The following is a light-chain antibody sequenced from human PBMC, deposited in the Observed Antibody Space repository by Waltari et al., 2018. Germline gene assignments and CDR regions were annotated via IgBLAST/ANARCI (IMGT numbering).Light chain of an antibody. CDR3: CSYAGNYVWV. V-gene: IGLV2-23*02. J-gene: IGLJ3*02. CDR2: DVS. Sequence: QSALTQPAAVSGSPGQSVTISCTGASSDIGRYDIVSWYQQHPGNAPKLVISDVSKRPSGVSDRFSGAKSCDTDSLTISGLQFEYEADYYCCSYAGNYVWVFGGGTRLTVL. CDR1: SSDIGRYDI.